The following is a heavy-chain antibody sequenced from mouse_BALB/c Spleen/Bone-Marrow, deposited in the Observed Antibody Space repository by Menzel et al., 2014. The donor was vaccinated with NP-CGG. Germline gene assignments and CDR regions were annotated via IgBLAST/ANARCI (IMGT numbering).Heavy chain of an antibody. CDR2: FIPYNDGT. J-gene: IGHJ4*01. CDR1: GYTFTSFV. CDR3: ARTMIYYYAMDY. Sequence: EVQLQQSGPELVKPGASVKMSCKASGYTFTSFVMHWVKQKPGQDLEWIGYFIPYNDGTKYNEKFKGKASLTSDKSSSTAYMELSSLTSEDSAVYYCARTMIYYYAMDYWGQGTSVTVSS. D-gene: IGHD2-4*01. V-gene: IGHV1-14*01.